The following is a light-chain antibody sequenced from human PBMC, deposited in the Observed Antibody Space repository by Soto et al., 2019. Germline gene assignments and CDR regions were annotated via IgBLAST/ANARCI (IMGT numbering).Light chain of an antibody. CDR2: GAS. Sequence: EIVITQSPASLSVSPRERATLSCRASQRISSNLAWYQQKPGQAPRLLIYGASTRATGIPERFSGSGSGTEFTLTISSLQSEDFAVYYCQQYNNWPPAYTFGQGTKV. CDR3: QQYNNWPPAYT. J-gene: IGKJ2*01. V-gene: IGKV3-15*01. CDR1: QRISSN.